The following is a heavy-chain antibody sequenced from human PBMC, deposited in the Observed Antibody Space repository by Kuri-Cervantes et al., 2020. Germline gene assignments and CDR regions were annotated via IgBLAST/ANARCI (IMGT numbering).Heavy chain of an antibody. CDR2: IDWDDDK. D-gene: IGHD1-1*01. CDR3: ARIPTDSAYKSIWFDP. Sequence: SGPTLVKPTQTLTLTCTFSGFSLSTSGVRVSWIRQPPGKALEWLARIDWDDDKFYSTSLKTRLTISKDTSKNQVVLTMTNMDPVDTATYYCARIPTDSAYKSIWFDPWGQGTLVTVSS. J-gene: IGHJ5*02. CDR1: GFSLSTSGVR. V-gene: IGHV2-70D*14.